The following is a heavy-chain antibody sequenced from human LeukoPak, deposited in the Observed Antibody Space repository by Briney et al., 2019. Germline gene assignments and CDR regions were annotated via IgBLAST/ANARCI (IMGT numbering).Heavy chain of an antibody. V-gene: IGHV3-33*06. J-gene: IGHJ3*02. Sequence: GGSLRLSCAASGFTFSSYGMHWVRQAPGKGLEWVAVIWYDGSNKYYADSVKGRFTTSRDNSKNTLYLQMNSLRAEDTAVYYCAKGQDGSGSLGAFDIWGQGTMVTVSS. D-gene: IGHD3-10*01. CDR1: GFTFSSYG. CDR3: AKGQDGSGSLGAFDI. CDR2: IWYDGSNK.